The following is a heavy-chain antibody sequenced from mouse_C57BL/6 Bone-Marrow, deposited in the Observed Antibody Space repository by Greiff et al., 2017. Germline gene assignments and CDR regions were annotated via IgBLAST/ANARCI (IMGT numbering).Heavy chain of an antibody. Sequence: QVQLQQSGAELVRPGASVTLSCKASGYTFTDYEMHWVKQTPVHGLEWIGAIDPETGGTAYNQKFKGKAILTADKSSSTAYMELRSLTSADSAVYYCTRGIYYYGSFDYWGQGTTLTVSS. CDR1: GYTFTDYE. CDR2: IDPETGGT. J-gene: IGHJ2*01. CDR3: TRGIYYYGSFDY. D-gene: IGHD1-1*01. V-gene: IGHV1-15*01.